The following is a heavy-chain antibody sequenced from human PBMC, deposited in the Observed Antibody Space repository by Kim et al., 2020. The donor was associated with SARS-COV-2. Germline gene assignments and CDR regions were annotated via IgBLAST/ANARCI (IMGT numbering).Heavy chain of an antibody. D-gene: IGHD1-20*01. CDR1: GGSVSSGSYY. CDR2: IYYSGST. Sequence: SETLSLTCTVSGGSVSSGSYYWSWIRQPPGKGLEWIGYIYYSGSTNYNPSLKSRVTISVDTSKNQFSLKLSSVTAANTAVYYCARDSADRYNWNDGLDYWGQGTLGTVSS. V-gene: IGHV4-61*01. CDR3: ARDSADRYNWNDGLDY. J-gene: IGHJ4*02.